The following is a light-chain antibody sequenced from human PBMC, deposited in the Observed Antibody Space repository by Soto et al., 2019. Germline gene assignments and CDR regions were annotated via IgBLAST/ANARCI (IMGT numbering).Light chain of an antibody. J-gene: IGLJ7*01. V-gene: IGLV2-14*01. CDR2: EVS. Sequence: QSALTQPASVSGSPGQSIAMSCTGTSSDVGGYNYVSWYQQHPGKAPKLMLYEVSNRPSGVSSRFSGSKSGSTASLTISGLQAEDEGDYYCCSSTTTSTLVFGTGTQLTVL. CDR1: SSDVGGYNY. CDR3: CSSTTTSTLV.